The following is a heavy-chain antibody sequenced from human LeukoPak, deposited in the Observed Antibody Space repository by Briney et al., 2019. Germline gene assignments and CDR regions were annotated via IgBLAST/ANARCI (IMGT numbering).Heavy chain of an antibody. J-gene: IGHJ3*02. V-gene: IGHV3-21*01. CDR3: ARRWELRTDSFDI. CDR2: ISSSSNFI. CDR1: GFTFSFYS. Sequence: PGGSLRLSCAASGFTFSFYSMNWVRQALREGLEWVSSISSSSNFIYYADSVRGRFTISRDNAANSLYLQMSSLRAEDTAVYYCARRWELRTDSFDIWGQGTMVTVSS. D-gene: IGHD1-26*01.